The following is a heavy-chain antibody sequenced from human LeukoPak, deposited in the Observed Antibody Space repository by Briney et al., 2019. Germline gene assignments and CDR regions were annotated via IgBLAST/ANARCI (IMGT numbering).Heavy chain of an antibody. CDR3: AKDSYPCTSCIGEVYYYYGMDV. V-gene: IGHV3-9*01. Sequence: GGSLRLSCAASGFTFDDYAMHWVRQAPGKGLEWVSGISWNSGSIGCADSVKGRFTISRDNAKNSLYLQMNSLRAEDTALYYCAKDSYPCTSCIGEVYYYYGMDVWGQGTTVTVSS. CDR2: ISWNSGSI. D-gene: IGHD2-2*01. CDR1: GFTFDDYA. J-gene: IGHJ6*02.